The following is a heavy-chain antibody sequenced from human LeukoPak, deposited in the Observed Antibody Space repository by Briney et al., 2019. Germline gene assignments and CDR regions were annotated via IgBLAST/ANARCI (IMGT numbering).Heavy chain of an antibody. J-gene: IGHJ5*02. Sequence: GGSLRLSCAASGFTFSSYAMSWVRQAPGKGLEWVSAISGSGGSTYYADSVKGRFTISRDNSKSTLYLQMNSLRAEDTAVYYCAKEGPAGSGSYYNCFDPWGQGTLVTVSS. CDR2: ISGSGGST. V-gene: IGHV3-23*01. CDR3: AKEGPAGSGSYYNCFDP. D-gene: IGHD3-10*01. CDR1: GFTFSSYA.